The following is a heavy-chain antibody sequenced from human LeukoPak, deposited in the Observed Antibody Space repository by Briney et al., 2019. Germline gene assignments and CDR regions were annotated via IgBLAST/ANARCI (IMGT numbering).Heavy chain of an antibody. J-gene: IGHJ4*02. CDR2: IKPDSGGT. CDR1: GYSFTRYY. V-gene: IGHV1-2*02. D-gene: IGHD3-10*01. Sequence: ASVKVSCKASGYSFTRYYVHWVRQAPGQGLEGRGWIKPDSGGTNFAQKFQGRVTITRDTSISTAYMEVSRLTSDDTAVYYCARDAISRGIIDYWGQGTLVTVSS. CDR3: ARDAISRGIIDY.